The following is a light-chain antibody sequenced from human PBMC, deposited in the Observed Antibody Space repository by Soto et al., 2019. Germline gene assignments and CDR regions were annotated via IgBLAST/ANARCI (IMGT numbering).Light chain of an antibody. J-gene: IGLJ2*01. CDR1: SSNIGAGYD. CDR3: QSYDSSLSAHVV. Sequence: QSVLTQPPSVSGAPGQRVTISCTGSSSNIGAGYDVHWYQQLPGTAPKLLIYGNSNRPSGVPDRFSGSKSGTSASLAITGLQAADEADYYCQSYDSSLSAHVVFGGGTQLTVL. CDR2: GNS. V-gene: IGLV1-40*01.